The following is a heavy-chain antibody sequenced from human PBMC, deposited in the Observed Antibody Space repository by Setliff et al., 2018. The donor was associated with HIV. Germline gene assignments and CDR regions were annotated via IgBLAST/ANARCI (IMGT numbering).Heavy chain of an antibody. CDR1: GYSFTTYA. D-gene: IGHD2-2*01. Sequence: SVKVSCKASGYSFTTYAIHWVRQAPGQRLEWMGWLNAGDGDSGPSQEFRGRVIFTRDTSASTAYMELRSLRSDDTAVYYCASLGYCSSTSCSLYYGMDVWGQGTTVTVSS. J-gene: IGHJ6*02. CDR2: LNAGDGDS. CDR3: ASLGYCSSTSCSLYYGMDV. V-gene: IGHV1-3*01.